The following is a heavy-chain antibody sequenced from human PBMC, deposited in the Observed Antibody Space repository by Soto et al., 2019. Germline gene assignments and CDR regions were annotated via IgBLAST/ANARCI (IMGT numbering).Heavy chain of an antibody. D-gene: IGHD5-12*01. V-gene: IGHV4-4*02. Sequence: SETLSLTCDVSGYSVSNNNWWSWVRQSPGEGMEWIGEIHHGGSTNYNPSLKSRVTISVDKSKNQFFLKLSSVTAADTAVYYCTKNSAYALDYWGQGALVTVSS. CDR1: GYSVSNNNW. CDR3: TKNSAYALDY. J-gene: IGHJ4*02. CDR2: IHHGGST.